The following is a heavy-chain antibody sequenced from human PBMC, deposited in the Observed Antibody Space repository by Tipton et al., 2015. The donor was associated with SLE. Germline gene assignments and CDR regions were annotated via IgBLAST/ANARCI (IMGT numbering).Heavy chain of an antibody. CDR3: AREEYCSSTSCLYYYYGMDV. CDR2: IYTSGST. D-gene: IGHD2-2*01. V-gene: IGHV4-61*02. J-gene: IGHJ6*02. Sequence: TLSLTCTVSGGSISSGGYYWSWIRQHPGKSLEWIGRIYTSGSTNYNPTLKSRVTMSVDTSKNQFSLKLSSVTAADTAVYYCAREEYCSSTSCLYYYYGMDVWGQGTTVTVSS. CDR1: GGSISSGGYY.